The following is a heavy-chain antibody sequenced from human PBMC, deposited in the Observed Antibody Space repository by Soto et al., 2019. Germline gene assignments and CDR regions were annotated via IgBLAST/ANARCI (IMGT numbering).Heavy chain of an antibody. CDR3: ATMKGGYQSYYYGMDV. V-gene: IGHV1-69*14. Sequence: HVQLVQSGAEVKKPGSSVKVSCKASGGTFTSYAISWVRQAPGQGLERVGGIIPIFGTADYAQKFQGRVTITADKSTSTAYMELSSLRSEDTAVYYCATMKGGYQSYYYGMDVWGQGTTGTVSS. CDR2: IIPIFGTA. CDR1: GGTFTSYA. D-gene: IGHD3-16*02. J-gene: IGHJ6*02.